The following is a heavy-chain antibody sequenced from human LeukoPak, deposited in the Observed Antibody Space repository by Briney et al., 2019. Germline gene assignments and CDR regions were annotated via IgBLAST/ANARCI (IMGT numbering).Heavy chain of an antibody. CDR2: IKQDGSEK. V-gene: IGHV3-7*01. D-gene: IGHD3-9*01. CDR1: GFTFSSYW. CDR3: ARDLIGSYYDILTGYCH. J-gene: IGHJ4*02. Sequence: GGSLRLSCAASGFTFSSYWMSWVRQAPGKGLEWVANIKQDGSEKYYVDSVKGRFTISRDNAKNSLYLQMNSLRAEDTAVYYCARDLIGSYYDILTGYCHWGQGTLVTVSS.